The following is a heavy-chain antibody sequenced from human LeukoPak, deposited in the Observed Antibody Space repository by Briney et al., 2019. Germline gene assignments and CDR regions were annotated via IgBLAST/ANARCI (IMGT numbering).Heavy chain of an antibody. V-gene: IGHV3-23*01. CDR3: AKEGCSSTSCFYYFDY. CDR2: ISGSGGST. CDR1: GFTFSSYA. D-gene: IGHD2-2*01. Sequence: GGSLRLSCAASGFTFSSYAMSWVRQAPGNGLEWVSAISGSGGSTYYADSVKGRFTISRDNSKNTLYLQMNSLRAEDTAVYYCAKEGCSSTSCFYYFDYWGQGTLVTVSS. J-gene: IGHJ4*02.